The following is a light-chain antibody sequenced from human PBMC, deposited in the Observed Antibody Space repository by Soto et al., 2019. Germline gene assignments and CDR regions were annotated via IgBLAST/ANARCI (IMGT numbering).Light chain of an antibody. CDR2: DAS. Sequence: EIVLTQSPVTLSLSPGERATLSCRASQSINNYLAWYQQKPGQPPRLRIYDASNRATAIPVRFSGSGSGTDFTLTISSQEPEDSAVYYCQYRGIWPPGATFGGGTKVEIK. CDR1: QSINNY. J-gene: IGKJ4*01. CDR3: QYRGIWPPGAT. V-gene: IGKV3-11*01.